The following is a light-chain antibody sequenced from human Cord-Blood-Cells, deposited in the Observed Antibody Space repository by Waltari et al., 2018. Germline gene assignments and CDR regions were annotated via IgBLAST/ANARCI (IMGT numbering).Light chain of an antibody. CDR1: QDISNN. CDR3: QQYDNLPLT. V-gene: IGKV1-33*01. Sequence: DIQMTQSPSPRSASVGARVTITCQASQDISNNLNWYQQKPGKAPKLLIYDASNLETGVPSRFSGSGSGTDFTFTISSLQPEDIATYYCQQYDNLPLTFGGGTKVEIK. J-gene: IGKJ4*01. CDR2: DAS.